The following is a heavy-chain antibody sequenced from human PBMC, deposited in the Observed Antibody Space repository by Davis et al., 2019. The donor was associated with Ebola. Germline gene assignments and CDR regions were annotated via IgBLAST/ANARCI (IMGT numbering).Heavy chain of an antibody. CDR2: ITQDGSEK. CDR3: ARGLTPICSGDSCFDY. Sequence: PGGSLRLSCAASGFTFSYYCMGWVHQAPGKGLEWVATITQDGSEKYYVDSVKGRFTISRDNAKNSLYLQMNSLRDDDTAVYYCARGLTPICSGDSCFDYWGQGTLVTVSS. D-gene: IGHD2-15*01. CDR1: GFTFSYYC. V-gene: IGHV3-7*01. J-gene: IGHJ4*02.